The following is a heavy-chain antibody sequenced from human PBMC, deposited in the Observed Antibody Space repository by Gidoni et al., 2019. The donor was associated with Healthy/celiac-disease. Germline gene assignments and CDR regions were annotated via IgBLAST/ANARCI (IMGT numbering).Heavy chain of an antibody. Sequence: QVQLQQWGAGLLKPSETLSLTCAMSGPSFSGYYWSWIRQSPGRGLEWIAEITHTGSTNYKPSLSSRVTISVDASKNQFSLQLRSVTAADTAVYYCARGRYHDSSGFPYWGQGTLVTVSS. CDR2: ITHTGST. J-gene: IGHJ4*02. D-gene: IGHD3-22*01. CDR3: ARGRYHDSSGFPY. CDR1: GPSFSGYY. V-gene: IGHV4-34*01.